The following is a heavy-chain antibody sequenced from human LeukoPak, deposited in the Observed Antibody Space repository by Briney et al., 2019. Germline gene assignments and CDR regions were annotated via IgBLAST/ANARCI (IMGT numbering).Heavy chain of an antibody. CDR2: FYPGDSDT. D-gene: IGHD1-26*01. Sequence: ESLTISRQGSGYSLISYWILWVHQTPPNGGTGVGLFYPGDSDTRYSPSFHGQVNISADKSISTAYLQWSSPKASDTAMYFCARYPQVGTTDSWGQGTLVTVSS. V-gene: IGHV5-51*07. CDR1: GYSLISYW. J-gene: IGHJ4*02. CDR3: ARYPQVGTTDS.